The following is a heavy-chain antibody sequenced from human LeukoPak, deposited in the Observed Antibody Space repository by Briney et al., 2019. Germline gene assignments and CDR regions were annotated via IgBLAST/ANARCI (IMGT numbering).Heavy chain of an antibody. J-gene: IGHJ4*02. D-gene: IGHD2-15*01. CDR1: GYTFTSYG. CDR2: ISAYNGNT. Sequence: ASVKVSCKASGYTFTSYGISWVRQAPGQGLEWMGWISAYNGNTNYAQKLQGRVTMTTDTSTSTAYMELRSLRSDDTAVYYCARMGEYIVVVEAATPFDYWGQGTLVTVSS. CDR3: ARMGEYIVVVEAATPFDY. V-gene: IGHV1-18*04.